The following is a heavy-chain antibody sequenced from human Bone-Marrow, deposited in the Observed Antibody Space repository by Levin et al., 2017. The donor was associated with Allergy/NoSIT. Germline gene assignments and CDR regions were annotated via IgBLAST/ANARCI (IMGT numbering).Heavy chain of an antibody. CDR1: GFMFTNYA. CDR3: AKGGSASCYSPNGD. J-gene: IGHJ4*02. Sequence: GESLKISCAASGFMFTNYAMTWVRQAPGKGLEWVSAINSRGDVAFYTGSVKGRFTISRDNSKNTLYLQMNSLRVEDTAVYYCAKGGSASCYSPNGDWGQGTVVTVSS. CDR2: INSRGDVA. D-gene: IGHD2-21*01. V-gene: IGHV3-23*01.